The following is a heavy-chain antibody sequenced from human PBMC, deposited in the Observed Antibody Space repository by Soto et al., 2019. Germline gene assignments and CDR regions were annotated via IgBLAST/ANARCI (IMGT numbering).Heavy chain of an antibody. Sequence: QVQLVQSGAEVKKPGSSVKVSCKASGGTFSSYAISWVRQAPGQGLEWMGGIIPIFGTANYAQKFQGTVTITADETTHTDYMELSSLRSGDTAVYYCARARYGSSGPKWGYYYYGMDVWGQGTTVTGSS. CDR2: IIPIFGTA. J-gene: IGHJ6*02. CDR1: GGTFSSYA. V-gene: IGHV1-69*12. D-gene: IGHD3-22*01. CDR3: ARARYGSSGPKWGYYYYGMDV.